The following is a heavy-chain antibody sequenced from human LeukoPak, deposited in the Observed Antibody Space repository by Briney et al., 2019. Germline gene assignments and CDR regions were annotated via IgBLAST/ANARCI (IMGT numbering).Heavy chain of an antibody. J-gene: IGHJ4*02. D-gene: IGHD5-18*01. CDR1: GFTVSSNY. Sequence: GGSLRLSCAASGFTVSSNYMSWVRQAPGKGLEWVSVIYSGGSTYYADSVKGRFTISRDNSKNTLYLQMNSLRAEDTTVYYCAGAPNTAMVHFDYWGQGTLVTVSS. CDR2: IYSGGST. CDR3: AGAPNTAMVHFDY. V-gene: IGHV3-66*01.